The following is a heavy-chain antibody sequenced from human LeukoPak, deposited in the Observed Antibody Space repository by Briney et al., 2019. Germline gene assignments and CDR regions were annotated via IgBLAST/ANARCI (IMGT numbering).Heavy chain of an antibody. Sequence: SETLSLTCTVSGGSITSGDYYWSWLRQPPGKGLEWIVYIYYSGRTYYNPSLKSRVSISVDTSKNQFSLKLSSVTAADTAVYYCARVYDFWSGYSFGAFNIWGQGTMVTVSS. J-gene: IGHJ3*02. V-gene: IGHV4-30-4*01. CDR2: IYYSGRT. CDR1: GGSITSGDYY. D-gene: IGHD3-3*01. CDR3: ARVYDFWSGYSFGAFNI.